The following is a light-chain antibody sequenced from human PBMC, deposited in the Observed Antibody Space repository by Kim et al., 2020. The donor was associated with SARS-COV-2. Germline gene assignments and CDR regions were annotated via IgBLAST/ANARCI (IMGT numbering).Light chain of an antibody. Sequence: DIVLTQSPGTLSLSPGERATLSCRASQTVSSSYLAWYQQKPGQAPRLLFSGASSRATGIPDRFSGSGSGTDFTLTISRLGTEDFAVYYCQQFGSSLRTFGQGTKVDIK. CDR3: QQFGSSLRT. CDR1: QTVSSSY. J-gene: IGKJ1*01. CDR2: GAS. V-gene: IGKV3-20*01.